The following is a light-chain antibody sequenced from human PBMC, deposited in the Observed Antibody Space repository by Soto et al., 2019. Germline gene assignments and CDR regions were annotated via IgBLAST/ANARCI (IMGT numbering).Light chain of an antibody. Sequence: QSVLTQPPSASGTPGQRVTISCSGSGSNIGTYTVNWYQHLPGAAPKVLIFSNSHRPSGVPDRFSASKSGTSASLAISGLQSDDEADYYCAAWDDSLGGLYVFGTGTKLTVL. V-gene: IGLV1-44*01. J-gene: IGLJ1*01. CDR2: SNS. CDR1: GSNIGTYT. CDR3: AAWDDSLGGLYV.